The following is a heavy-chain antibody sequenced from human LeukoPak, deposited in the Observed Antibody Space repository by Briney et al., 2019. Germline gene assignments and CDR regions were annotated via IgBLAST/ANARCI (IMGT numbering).Heavy chain of an antibody. D-gene: IGHD2-2*02. V-gene: IGHV3-7*01. Sequence: GGYLRLSCAASGFTFSNFWMSWVRQAPGKGLEWVANIKQDGSEKYYVDSVKGRFTISRDNAKNSLYLQMNSLRAEDTAVYYCARDPFPAAIRYNWFDPWGQGTLVTVSS. J-gene: IGHJ5*02. CDR2: IKQDGSEK. CDR3: ARDPFPAAIRYNWFDP. CDR1: GFTFSNFW.